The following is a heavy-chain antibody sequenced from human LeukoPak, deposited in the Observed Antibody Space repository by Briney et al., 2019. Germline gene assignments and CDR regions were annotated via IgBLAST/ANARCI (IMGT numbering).Heavy chain of an antibody. CDR2: IYTRGTT. D-gene: IGHD3-22*01. CDR3: ARASYSYDINGWVPFDY. J-gene: IGHJ4*02. Sequence: KPSDTLSLTCTVSGNSISSGGNYWGWIRQPAGKGLEWIGRIYTRGTTNYNTSLKSRVTISADTSKNQFSLRLSSVTAADTAVYYCARASYSYDINGWVPFDYWGQGTLVTVSS. CDR1: GNSISSGGNY. V-gene: IGHV4-61*02.